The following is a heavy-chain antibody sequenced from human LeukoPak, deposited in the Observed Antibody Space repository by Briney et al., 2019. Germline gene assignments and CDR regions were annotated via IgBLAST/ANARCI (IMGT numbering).Heavy chain of an antibody. CDR1: GFVFSDYS. D-gene: IGHD1-26*01. CDR3: ARDRGFQLPDY. CDR2: ISSSTGYT. Sequence: GGSLRLSCAGLGFVFSDYSMNWVRKAPGKGLEWVSSISSSTGYTYYADSVKGRFIISRDNAKNSLFLQMSSPRAEDTAVYYCARDRGFQLPDYWGQGTLVIVSS. V-gene: IGHV3-21*06. J-gene: IGHJ4*02.